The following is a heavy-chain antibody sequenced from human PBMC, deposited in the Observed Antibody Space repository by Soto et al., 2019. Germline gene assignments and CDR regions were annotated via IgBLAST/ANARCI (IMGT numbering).Heavy chain of an antibody. CDR2: ISGTGSST. CDR1: GFTFSTYA. CDR3: AKRYTSGWSTRQNFDP. V-gene: IGHV3-23*01. J-gene: IGHJ4*01. Sequence: PGGSLRLSCAASGFTFSTYAMNWVRQAPGKGLEWVSSISGTGSSTYYADSVKGRFTISRDNSKNTLYLQMNSLRAEDTAVYYCAKRYTSGWSTRQNFDPWGQGTLVTVSS. D-gene: IGHD6-19*01.